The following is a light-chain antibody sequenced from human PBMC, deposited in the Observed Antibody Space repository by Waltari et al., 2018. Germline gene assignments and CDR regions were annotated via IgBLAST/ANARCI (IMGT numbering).Light chain of an antibody. CDR3: QQSYTSPPT. CDR2: ATA. J-gene: IGKJ1*01. V-gene: IGKV1-39*01. Sequence: DIQMTQSPSSLSASIGDSVTISCRASQLVSSFLNWFQQKPWKAPKLLIYATASLQSGVPSRFSGAGAGTDFTLTISSLQPDDFATYYCQQSYTSPPTFGQGTNVEIK. CDR1: QLVSSF.